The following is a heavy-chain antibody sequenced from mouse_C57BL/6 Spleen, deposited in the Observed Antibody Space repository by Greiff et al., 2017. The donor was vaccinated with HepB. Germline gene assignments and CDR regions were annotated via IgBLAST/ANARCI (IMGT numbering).Heavy chain of an antibody. CDR2: INPNNGGT. CDR3: ARDTTVVATGYFDV. V-gene: IGHV1-22*01. J-gene: IGHJ1*03. Sequence: EVQLKESGPELVKPGASVKMSCKASGYTFTDYNMHWVRQSHGKSLEWIGYINPNNGGTSYNQKFKGKATLTVNKSSSTAYMELRSLTSEDSAVYYCARDTTVVATGYFDVWGTGTTVTVSS. CDR1: GYTFTDYN. D-gene: IGHD1-1*01.